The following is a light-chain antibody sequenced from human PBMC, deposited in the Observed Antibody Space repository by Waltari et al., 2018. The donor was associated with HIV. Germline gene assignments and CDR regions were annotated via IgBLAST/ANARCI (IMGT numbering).Light chain of an antibody. CDR1: QSVSTN. CDR2: SAS. CDR3: QQYNDWPPRT. Sequence: DIVITQSPATVSVSTGERATLSCRASQSVSTNVACYQQKPGQAPRLLIYSASTRATGISSRFSGSGSWTVFTLTISSLQSEDFAVYYCQQYNDWPPRTFGGGTKVEMK. J-gene: IGKJ4*01. V-gene: IGKV3-15*01.